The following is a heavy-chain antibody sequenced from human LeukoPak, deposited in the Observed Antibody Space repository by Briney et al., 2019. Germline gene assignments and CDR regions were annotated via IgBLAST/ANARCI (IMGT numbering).Heavy chain of an antibody. CDR2: ISYDGSNK. D-gene: IGHD3-9*01. CDR1: GFTFSSYG. V-gene: IGHV3-30*18. Sequence: GGSLRLSCAASGFTFSSYGMHWVRQAPGKGLEWVAVISYDGSNKYYADSVKGRFTISRDNSKNTLYLQMNSLRAEDTAVYYCAKVRVRYFDWATLDYWGQGTLVTVSS. CDR3: AKVRVRYFDWATLDY. J-gene: IGHJ4*02.